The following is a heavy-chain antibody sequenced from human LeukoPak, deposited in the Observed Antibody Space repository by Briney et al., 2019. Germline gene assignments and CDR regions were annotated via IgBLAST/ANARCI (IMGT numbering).Heavy chain of an antibody. V-gene: IGHV4-39*07. CDR3: ARIIPVLRYFEGHAFDI. D-gene: IGHD3-9*01. J-gene: IGHJ3*02. CDR1: GGSISSSSYY. Sequence: ASETLSLTCTVSGGSISSSSYYWGWIHQPPGKGLEWIGSIYYSGSTYYYPSLKSRVTISVDTSKNQFSLKLGSVTAADTAVYYCARIIPVLRYFEGHAFDIWGQGTMVTVSS. CDR2: IYYSGST.